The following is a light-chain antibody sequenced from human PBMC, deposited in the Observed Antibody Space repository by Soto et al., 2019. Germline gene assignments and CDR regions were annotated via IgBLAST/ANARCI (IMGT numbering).Light chain of an antibody. CDR1: SGDVGAYNY. J-gene: IGLJ1*01. V-gene: IGLV2-14*01. Sequence: QSALTQPASVSVSPGQSITISCSGTSGDVGAYNYVSWYQHHPGKAPRLMISEVSNRPSGVSNRFSGSKSGNTASLTISGLQAEDEAVYYCSSFTTRTTLVFGSGTKVTVL. CDR3: SSFTTRTTLV. CDR2: EVS.